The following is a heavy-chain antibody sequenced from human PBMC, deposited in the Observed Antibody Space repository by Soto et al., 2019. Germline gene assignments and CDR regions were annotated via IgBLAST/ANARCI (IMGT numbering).Heavy chain of an antibody. J-gene: IGHJ4*02. D-gene: IGHD4-17*01. CDR3: AHLTTGGFYFDY. CDR1: GFSLRNSGVG. V-gene: IGHV2-5*02. Sequence: QITLKESGPTLGKPTQPLTLTCTFSGFSLRNSGVGVGWSRQPPGNALEWLALIYWDDEKRYSPSLKSRLTITKDTSKTQVVLTMTNMYPVDTATSYCAHLTTGGFYFDYWGQGTLVTVSS. CDR2: IYWDDEK.